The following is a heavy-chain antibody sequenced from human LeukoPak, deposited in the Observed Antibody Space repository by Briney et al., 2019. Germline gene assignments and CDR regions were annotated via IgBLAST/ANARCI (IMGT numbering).Heavy chain of an antibody. CDR1: GGSISSGGYY. V-gene: IGHV4-30-2*01. CDR3: ARVLWGAVTGIYWFDP. Sequence: TSETLSLTCTVSGGSISSGGYYWSWIRQPPGKGLEWIGYIYHSGSTYYSPSLKSRVTISVDRSKNQFSLKLSPVTAADTAVYYCARVLWGAVTGIYWFDPWGQGTLVTVSS. J-gene: IGHJ5*02. D-gene: IGHD6-19*01. CDR2: IYHSGST.